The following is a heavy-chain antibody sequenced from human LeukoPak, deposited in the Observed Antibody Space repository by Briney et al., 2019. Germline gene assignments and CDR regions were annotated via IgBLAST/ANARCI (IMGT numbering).Heavy chain of an antibody. CDR2: MNPNSGNT. V-gene: IGHV1-8*02. CDR1: GYTFTGYY. Sequence: ASVKVSCKASGYTFTGYYMHWVRQATGQGLEWMGWMNPNSGNTGYAQKFQGRVTMTRNTSISTAYMELSSLRSEDTAVYYCARAGIGDAFDIWGQGTMVTVSS. CDR3: ARAGIGDAFDI. D-gene: IGHD2-21*01. J-gene: IGHJ3*02.